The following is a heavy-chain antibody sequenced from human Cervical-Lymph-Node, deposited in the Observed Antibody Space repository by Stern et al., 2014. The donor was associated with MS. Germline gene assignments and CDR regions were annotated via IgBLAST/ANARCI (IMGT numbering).Heavy chain of an antibody. J-gene: IGHJ4*02. V-gene: IGHV3-30*03. CDR3: ARNKQLDY. CDR1: GFNFSPYG. CDR2: ISSDGAKQ. D-gene: IGHD1-1*01. Sequence: VQLVQSGGGVVQPGRSLKLSCAASGFNFSPYGMHWVRQAPGKGLEWVAVISSDGAKQHYADSVKGRVTISRDNSKSTLYLQMNSLRDEDTAVYYCARNKQLDYWGQGALVTVSS.